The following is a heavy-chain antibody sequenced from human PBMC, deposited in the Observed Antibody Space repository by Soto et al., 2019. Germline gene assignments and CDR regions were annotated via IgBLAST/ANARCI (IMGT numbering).Heavy chain of an antibody. J-gene: IGHJ4*02. CDR3: ARVTEGPYYFDY. CDR1: GYTFTSYY. CDR2: INPSGGST. Sequence: ASVKVSCKASGYTFTSYYMHWVRQAPGQGLEWMGIINPSGGSTSYAQKFQGRVTMTMDTSTSTVYMELSSLRSEDTAVYYCARVTEGPYYFDYWGQGTLVTVSS. V-gene: IGHV1-46*01.